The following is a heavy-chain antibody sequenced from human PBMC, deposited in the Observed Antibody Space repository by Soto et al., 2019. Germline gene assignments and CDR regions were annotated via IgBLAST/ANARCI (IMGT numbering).Heavy chain of an antibody. CDR3: ARVQVLVAATPGKRWFDP. CDR1: GGSISSGGYY. D-gene: IGHD2-15*01. V-gene: IGHV4-31*03. J-gene: IGHJ5*02. CDR2: IYYSGST. Sequence: SETLSLTCTVSGGSISSGGYYWSWIRQHPGKGLEWIGYIYYSGSTYYNPSLKSRVTISVDTSKNQFSLKLSSVTAADTAVYYCARVQVLVAATPGKRWFDPWGQGTLVTVSS.